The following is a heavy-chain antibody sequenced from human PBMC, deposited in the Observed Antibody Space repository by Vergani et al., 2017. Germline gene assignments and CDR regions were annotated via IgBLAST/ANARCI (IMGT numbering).Heavy chain of an antibody. CDR2: IYHSGST. V-gene: IGHV4-38-2*01. CDR3: ARTPRDYGDLYYFDY. Sequence: QVQLQESGPGLVKPSETLSLTCAVSGYSISSGYYWGWIRQPPGKGLEWIGSIYHSGSTYYNPSLKRRVTISVDTSKTQFSLKLSSVPAAATAVYYCARTPRDYGDLYYFDYWGQGTLVTVSS. J-gene: IGHJ4*02. CDR1: GYSISSGYY. D-gene: IGHD4-17*01.